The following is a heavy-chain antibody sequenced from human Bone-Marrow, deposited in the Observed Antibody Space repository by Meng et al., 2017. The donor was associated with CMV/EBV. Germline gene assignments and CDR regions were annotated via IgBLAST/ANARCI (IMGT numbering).Heavy chain of an antibody. V-gene: IGHV3-30*04. D-gene: IGHD2-2*01. Sequence: GGSLRLSCAASGFTFSSYAMHWVRQAPGKGLEWVAVISYDGSNKYYADSVKGRFTISRDNSKNTLYLQMNSLRAEDTAVYYCARERAYQLPHFDYWGQGTLV. J-gene: IGHJ4*02. CDR3: ARERAYQLPHFDY. CDR1: GFTFSSYA. CDR2: ISYDGSNK.